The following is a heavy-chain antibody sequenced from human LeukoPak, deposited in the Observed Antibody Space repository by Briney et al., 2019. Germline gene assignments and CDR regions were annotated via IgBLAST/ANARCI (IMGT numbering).Heavy chain of an antibody. Sequence: SETLSLTCTVSGGSISSNSFFWDWIRQPPGKGLEWIGSVYYSGSTYYNPSLKSRVTISVDTSKNQFSLNLRSVTAADTAVYYCARQDIAVTTNFFDYWGREPWSPSPQ. CDR3: ARQDIAVTTNFFDY. D-gene: IGHD6-19*01. J-gene: IGHJ4*02. CDR1: GGSISSNSFF. V-gene: IGHV4-39*01. CDR2: VYYSGST.